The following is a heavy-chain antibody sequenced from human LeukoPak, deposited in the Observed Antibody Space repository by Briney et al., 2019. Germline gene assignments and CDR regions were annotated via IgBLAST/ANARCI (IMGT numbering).Heavy chain of an antibody. J-gene: IGHJ4*02. CDR3: SKVSACAMVGATYFDY. CDR2: ISGNSGST. Sequence: PGGSLRLSCAASGFTFSSYAMSWVRQAPGKGLEWVSSISGNSGSTYYADSVKGRFTTSRDNSKNTVYLQMNSLSAEDTAVYYCSKVSACAMVGATYFDYWGQGTLVTVSS. CDR1: GFTFSSYA. D-gene: IGHD1-26*01. V-gene: IGHV3-23*01.